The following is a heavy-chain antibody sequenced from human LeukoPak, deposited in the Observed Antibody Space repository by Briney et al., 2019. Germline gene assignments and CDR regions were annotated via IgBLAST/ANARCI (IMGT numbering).Heavy chain of an antibody. V-gene: IGHV3-30*02. CDR2: IRYDGSNK. CDR3: AKAKRSSGWPHYYYYYMDV. Sequence: PGGSLRLSCAASGFTFSSYGMHWVRQAPGKGLEWVAFIRYDGSNKYYADSVKGRFTISRDNSKNTLYLQMNSLRPEDTAVYYCAKAKRSSGWPHYYYYYMDVWGKGTTATISS. J-gene: IGHJ6*03. D-gene: IGHD6-19*01. CDR1: GFTFSSYG.